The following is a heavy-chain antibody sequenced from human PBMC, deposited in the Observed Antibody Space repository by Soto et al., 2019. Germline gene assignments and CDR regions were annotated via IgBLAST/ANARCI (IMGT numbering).Heavy chain of an antibody. J-gene: IGHJ4*02. D-gene: IGHD3-10*01. V-gene: IGHV1-46*03. CDR1: RCSLTSYY. Sequence: ASVKVSSKAHRCSLTSYYMHWLRQYPGQGLEWIIIINPSGGSTSYAQKLKGRVTMTRDTSTSTVYMELSSLRSEDTAVYYCARVRGLPSGISLLPDYSGQRTLFTVSS. CDR2: INPSGGST. CDR3: ARVRGLPSGISLLPDY.